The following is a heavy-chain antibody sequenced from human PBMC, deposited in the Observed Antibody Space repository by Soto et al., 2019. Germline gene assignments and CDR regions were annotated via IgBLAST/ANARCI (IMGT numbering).Heavy chain of an antibody. CDR3: AREGLVFVPTTVNSDYYYYAMDV. J-gene: IGHJ6*02. V-gene: IGHV1-69*12. Sequence: QVQLVQSGAEVKKPGSSVKVSCKASGDTFSTYTITWIRQAPGQGLEWMGGIIPRSATSKYAQKFQGRVTITADESTSTVYMELSTLRPEDTAVYYCAREGLVFVPTTVNSDYYYYAMDVWGHGTTVTVSS. D-gene: IGHD3-3*01. CDR2: IIPRSATS. CDR1: GDTFSTYT.